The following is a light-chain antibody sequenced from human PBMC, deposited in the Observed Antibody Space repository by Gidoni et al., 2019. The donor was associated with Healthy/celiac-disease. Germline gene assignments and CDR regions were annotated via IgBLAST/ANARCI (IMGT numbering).Light chain of an antibody. J-gene: IGLJ2*01. CDR2: QDS. Sequence: SYERTQPPSVSVAPGQTASITCSGDKLGDKYACWYQQKPGQSPVLVIYQDSQRPSGIPERFSGSNSGNTATLTISGTQSMDEADYYCQAWDSSTAVFGGGTKLTVL. CDR1: KLGDKY. V-gene: IGLV3-1*01. CDR3: QAWDSSTAV.